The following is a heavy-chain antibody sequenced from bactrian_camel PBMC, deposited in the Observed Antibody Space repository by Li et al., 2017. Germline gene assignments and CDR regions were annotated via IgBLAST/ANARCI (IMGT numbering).Heavy chain of an antibody. D-gene: IGHD2*01. Sequence: VQLVESGGDLVQPGGSLTLSCTASGFTFSTYAMSWVRQAPGKGLEWVSLISSSGGSTSYADSVKGRFTISQDNAKNTLYLQMNSLKPEDTGLYFCAAGDTWYCLSDFRARNFAYWGQGTQVTVS. V-gene: IGHV3S31*01. J-gene: IGHJ6*01. CDR2: ISSSGGST. CDR1: GFTFSTYA. CDR3: AAGDTWYCLSDFRARNFAY.